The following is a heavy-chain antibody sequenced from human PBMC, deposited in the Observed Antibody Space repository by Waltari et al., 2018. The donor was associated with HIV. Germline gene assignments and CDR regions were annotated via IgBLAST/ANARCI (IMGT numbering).Heavy chain of an antibody. J-gene: IGHJ6*02. D-gene: IGHD3-10*01. CDR1: GFGLRSYY. CDR2: ISNSGATM. CDR3: ARDTMVRASYDMDV. V-gene: IGHV3-11*01. Sequence: QVQLVESGGGLVKPGGSLRLSCAASGFGLRSYYLSWIRRAPGKGLEWVSYISNSGATMYYADSVKGRFTISRDNAKNSLYLQMNSLRVEDTAVYYCARDTMVRASYDMDVWGQGTSVTVSS.